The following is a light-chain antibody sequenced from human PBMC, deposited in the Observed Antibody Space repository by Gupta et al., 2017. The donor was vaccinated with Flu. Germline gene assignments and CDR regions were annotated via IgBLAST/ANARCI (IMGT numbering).Light chain of an antibody. CDR1: SSDIGGYNY. CDR3: SSYTGSGTV. V-gene: IGLV2-14*01. Sequence: QSALTQPASVSGSPGQSITISCTGTSSDIGGYNYVSWYQQHPGKAPKLTIYEVSYRPSGISDRFSGSKSANTASLTISGLQAEDEADYYCSSYTGSGTVFGGGTKLTVL. CDR2: EVS. J-gene: IGLJ3*02.